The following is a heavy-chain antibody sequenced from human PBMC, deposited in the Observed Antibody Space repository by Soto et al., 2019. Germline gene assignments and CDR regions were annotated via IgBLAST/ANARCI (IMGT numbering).Heavy chain of an antibody. D-gene: IGHD3-3*02. J-gene: IGHJ4*02. V-gene: IGHV2-5*01. Sequence: QITLKETGPTLVKPTQTLTLTCTFSGFSLTTSGVGVGWIRQPPGKDLEGLALIYWNDVKRYSPSLKSSLTITEDTSKTQVLLTMTNMDPVDTATHYCTHSAIYIRTWFYFDQWGQGTLVTVSS. CDR2: IYWNDVK. CDR1: GFSLTTSGVG. CDR3: THSAIYIRTWFYFDQ.